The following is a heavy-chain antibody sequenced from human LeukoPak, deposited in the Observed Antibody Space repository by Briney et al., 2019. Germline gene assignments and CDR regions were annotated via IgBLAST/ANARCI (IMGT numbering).Heavy chain of an antibody. V-gene: IGHV1-69*05. CDR1: GGTFSSYA. Sequence: GSSVKVSCKASGGTFSSYAISWVRQAPGQGLEWMGGMIPIFGTANYAQKFQGRVTITTDESTSTAYMELSSLRSEDTAVYYCARDSQYCSSTSCYTSFDYWGQGTLVTVSS. CDR2: MIPIFGTA. D-gene: IGHD2-2*02. J-gene: IGHJ4*02. CDR3: ARDSQYCSSTSCYTSFDY.